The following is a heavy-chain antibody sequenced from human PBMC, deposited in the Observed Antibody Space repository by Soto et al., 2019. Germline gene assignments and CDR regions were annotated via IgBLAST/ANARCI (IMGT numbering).Heavy chain of an antibody. CDR3: ARAPEKYYYDSSYFDY. CDR1: GFTFSSYS. V-gene: IGHV3-21*01. D-gene: IGHD3-22*01. CDR2: ISSSSSYI. Sequence: GGSLRLSCAASGFTFSSYSMNWVRQAPGKGLEWVSSISSSSSYIYYADSVKGRFTISRDNAKNSLYLQMNSLRAEDTAVYYCARAPEKYYYDSSYFDYWGQGTLVTVSS. J-gene: IGHJ4*02.